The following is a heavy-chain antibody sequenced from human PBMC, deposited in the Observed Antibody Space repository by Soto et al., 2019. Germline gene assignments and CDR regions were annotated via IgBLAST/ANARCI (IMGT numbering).Heavy chain of an antibody. CDR3: AKERGIAAPPVKFDS. V-gene: IGHV3-23*01. CDR1: GFTFSSYA. J-gene: IGHJ4*02. D-gene: IGHD6-13*01. Sequence: FLRLSCAASGFTFSSYALSWVRQAPGKGLEWVSSVSGRGGSTYYADSVKGRFTISRDNSKNTVYLQMNSLRVEDTAVYHCAKERGIAAPPVKFDSWGQGTMVTVSP. CDR2: VSGRGGST.